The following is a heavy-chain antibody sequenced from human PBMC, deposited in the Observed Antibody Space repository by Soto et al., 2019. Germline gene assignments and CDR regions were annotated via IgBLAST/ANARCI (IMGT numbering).Heavy chain of an antibody. Sequence: SLRLSCAASGLTFDVYAMHWVLQAPGQGLEWVSGISWNSGSIGYADSVKGRFTISRDNAKNSLYLQMNSLRPEDTALYYCAKGYNSGWYAPFDYWGQGTLVTVSS. CDR1: GLTFDVYA. D-gene: IGHD6-19*01. CDR3: AKGYNSGWYAPFDY. CDR2: ISWNSGSI. V-gene: IGHV3-9*01. J-gene: IGHJ4*02.